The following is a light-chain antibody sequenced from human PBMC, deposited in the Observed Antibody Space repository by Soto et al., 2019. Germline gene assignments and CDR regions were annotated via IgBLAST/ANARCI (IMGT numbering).Light chain of an antibody. CDR1: QSISSY. Sequence: DIQMTQSPSSLSASVGDRVTITCRASQSISSYLNWYQQKPGKAPKLLIYAASSLQSRVPSRFRGSGSGTEYALTSSRLQPEEYATYYVQQSYSTAYTFGQATKREIK. J-gene: IGKJ2*01. V-gene: IGKV1-39*01. CDR2: AAS. CDR3: QQSYSTAYT.